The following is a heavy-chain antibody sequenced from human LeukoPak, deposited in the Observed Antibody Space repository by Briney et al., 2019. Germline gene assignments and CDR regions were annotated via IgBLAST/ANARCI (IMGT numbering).Heavy chain of an antibody. CDR2: ISDSGTST. J-gene: IGHJ4*02. CDR1: GFTFNGCA. Sequence: GGSLRLSCAASGFTFNGCAMSWVRQAPGKGLEWVSTISDSGTSTFYADSVKGRFTISRDNSKNTLYVQMNSLRAEDTAVYYCAKRDYYSFDYWGQGTLVTVSS. CDR3: AKRDYYSFDY. D-gene: IGHD2/OR15-2a*01. V-gene: IGHV3-23*01.